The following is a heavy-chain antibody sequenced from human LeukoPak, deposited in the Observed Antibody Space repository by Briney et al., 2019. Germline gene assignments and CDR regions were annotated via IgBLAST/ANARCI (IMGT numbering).Heavy chain of an antibody. CDR3: ARGGVVGATSESLSYYYGMDV. CDR1: GGTFSSYA. CDR2: IIPILGIA. D-gene: IGHD1-26*01. Sequence: ASVKVSCKASGGTFSSYAISWVRQAPGQGLEWMGRIIPILGIANYAQKFQGRVTITADKSTSTAYMELSSLRSEDTAVYYCARGGVVGATSESLSYYYGMDVWGQGTTVTVSS. J-gene: IGHJ6*02. V-gene: IGHV1-69*04.